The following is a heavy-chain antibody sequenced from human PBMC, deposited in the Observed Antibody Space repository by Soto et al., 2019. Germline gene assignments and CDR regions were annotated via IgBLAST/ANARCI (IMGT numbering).Heavy chain of an antibody. V-gene: IGHV1-69*01. CDR3: VRDRRIYYSDPHDEFVASDYEV. J-gene: IGHJ3*01. Sequence: QVQLIQSEAEVKKPGSSVRVSCTASGGIFGSHGFSWVRQAPGQRLEWVGGFIPIFRTLTYTEKFQARVRIAADESTNTVYLDVSSLTSEDTAVYYCVRDRRIYYSDPHDEFVASDYEVWGKGTMVSVSS. CDR2: FIPIFRTL. CDR1: GGIFGSHG. D-gene: IGHD3-22*01.